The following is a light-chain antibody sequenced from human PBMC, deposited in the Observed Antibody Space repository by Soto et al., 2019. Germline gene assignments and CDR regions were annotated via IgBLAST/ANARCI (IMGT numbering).Light chain of an antibody. V-gene: IGKV3-20*01. CDR2: GAS. J-gene: IGKJ1*01. CDR3: QQYGSSPQT. CDR1: QSVSNNY. Sequence: EIVMTQSPGTLSLSPGERATLSCRASQSVSNNYLAWYQQKPGQAPRRLIYGASSRATGIPDRFSGSGSGTDFTLTISRLEPEDFAVYYCQQYGSSPQTFGQGTKVDNK.